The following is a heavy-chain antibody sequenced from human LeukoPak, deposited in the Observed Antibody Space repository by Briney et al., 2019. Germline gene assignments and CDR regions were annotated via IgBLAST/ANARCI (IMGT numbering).Heavy chain of an antibody. CDR3: ARGAYYYDSSGYYSD. V-gene: IGHV1-2*02. CDR2: INPNSGGT. J-gene: IGHJ4*02. CDR1: GYTFTGYY. Sequence: ASVKVSCKASGYTFTGYYMHWVRQAPGQGLEWMGWINPNSGGTNYAQKFQGRVTMTRDTSISTVYMELSSLRSEDTAVYYCARGAYYYDSSGYYSDWGQGTLVTVSS. D-gene: IGHD3-22*01.